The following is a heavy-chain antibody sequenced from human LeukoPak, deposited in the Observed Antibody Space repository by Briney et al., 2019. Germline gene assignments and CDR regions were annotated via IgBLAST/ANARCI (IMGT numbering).Heavy chain of an antibody. J-gene: IGHJ4*02. Sequence: SGGSLRLSCAASGFTFSSFGMHWVRQAPGKGLEWVALISSDGSDKLHADSMKGRVTISRDNSKNTVFLQMNSLRAEVTAVYYCARPHYNSYAGNQYWGQGTLVTVSS. V-gene: IGHV3-30*03. CDR3: ARPHYNSYAGNQY. D-gene: IGHD5-24*01. CDR1: GFTFSSFG. CDR2: ISSDGSDK.